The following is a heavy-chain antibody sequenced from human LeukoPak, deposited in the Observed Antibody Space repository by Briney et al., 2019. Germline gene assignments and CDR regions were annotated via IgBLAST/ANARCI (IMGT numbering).Heavy chain of an antibody. CDR1: GGSFTVYH. Sequence: SETLSLTCAVYGGSFTVYHWNWIRQSPQRGLEWIGEINHRGHPHSNPSLESRLTIAVDTSKNQFSLTLRSVTAAETAVYYCARDLTTVVTLPYYFDFWGQGTPVTVSS. CDR2: INHRGHP. V-gene: IGHV4-34*01. D-gene: IGHD4-23*01. J-gene: IGHJ4*02. CDR3: ARDLTTVVTLPYYFDF.